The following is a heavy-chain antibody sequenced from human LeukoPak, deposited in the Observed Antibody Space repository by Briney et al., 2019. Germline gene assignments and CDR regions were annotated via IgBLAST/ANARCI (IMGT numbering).Heavy chain of an antibody. CDR2: INPNSGAT. Sequence: ASVKVSCKASGYTFTVHYLRWVRQAPGQGLEWMGRINPNSGATNYAQKFQGRVTMTTATSISTAYLELSRLRSDDRAVYYCARDSTVTTGIDYWGQGTLVTVSS. J-gene: IGHJ4*02. D-gene: IGHD4-17*01. CDR1: GYTFTVHY. V-gene: IGHV1-2*06. CDR3: ARDSTVTTGIDY.